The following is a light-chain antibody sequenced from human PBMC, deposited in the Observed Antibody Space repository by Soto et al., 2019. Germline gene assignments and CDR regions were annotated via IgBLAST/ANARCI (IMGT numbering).Light chain of an antibody. J-gene: IGKJ2*01. V-gene: IGKV1-39*01. Sequence: DVQMTQSPSSLSASVGDRVTITCRASQNIASFLNWYQQRPGTAPKLLIYATSNLESGVPSRFSGRGSATYFTLSIYNLQPEDFATYFCQQTYSMPVTFGQGTKLE. CDR2: ATS. CDR1: QNIASF. CDR3: QQTYSMPVT.